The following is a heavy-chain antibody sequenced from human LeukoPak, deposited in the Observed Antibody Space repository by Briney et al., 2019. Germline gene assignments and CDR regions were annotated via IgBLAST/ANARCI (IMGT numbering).Heavy chain of an antibody. CDR3: ARIAAAGNRRLNY. CDR2: MNPNSGNT. CDR1: GYTFTSYD. Sequence: ASVKVSCKASGYTFTSYDINWVRQATGQGLEWMGWMNPNSGNTGYAQKFQGRIPMTRNTSISTAYMELSSLTSEDTAVYYCARIAAAGNRRLNYWGQGTLVTVSS. J-gene: IGHJ4*02. V-gene: IGHV1-8*01. D-gene: IGHD6-13*01.